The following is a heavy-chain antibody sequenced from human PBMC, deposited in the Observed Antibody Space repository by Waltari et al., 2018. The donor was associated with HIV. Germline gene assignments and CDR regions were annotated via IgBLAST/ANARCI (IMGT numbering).Heavy chain of an antibody. CDR1: GFTFSSYS. CDR3: ARVRDGYNHVDY. J-gene: IGHJ4*02. Sequence: EVQLVESGGGLVKPGGSLRLSCAASGFTFSSYSMNWVRQAPGKGLELVSSSSSSSSYIYYADSVKGRFTISRDNAKNSLYLQMNSLRAEDTAVYYCARVRDGYNHVDYWGQGTLVTVSS. V-gene: IGHV3-21*01. D-gene: IGHD5-12*01. CDR2: SSSSSSYI.